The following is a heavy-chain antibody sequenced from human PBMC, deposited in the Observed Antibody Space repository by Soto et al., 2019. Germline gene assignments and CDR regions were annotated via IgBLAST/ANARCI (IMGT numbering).Heavy chain of an antibody. V-gene: IGHV3-33*01. Sequence: GGSLRLSCAASGFTFSSYGMHWVRQAPGKGLEWVAVIWYDGSNKYYADSVKGRLTNSRDNSKNTLYLQMNSLRAEDTAVYYCARSRGSYVFDYWGQGTLVTVSS. J-gene: IGHJ4*02. CDR1: GFTFSSYG. CDR2: IWYDGSNK. CDR3: ARSRGSYVFDY. D-gene: IGHD1-26*01.